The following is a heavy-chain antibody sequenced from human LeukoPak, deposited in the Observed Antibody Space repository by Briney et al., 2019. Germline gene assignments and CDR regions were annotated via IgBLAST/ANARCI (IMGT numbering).Heavy chain of an antibody. J-gene: IGHJ4*02. Sequence: GGSLRLSCAACGFTFISYAMSWVRQAPGKGLEGVSASSGSGGSTYYADSVKGRFTISRDNSKNTLYLQMNSLRAEDTAVYYCAKDRVRVAAAGQGDYWGQGTLVTVSS. CDR1: GFTFISYA. V-gene: IGHV3-23*01. CDR3: AKDRVRVAAAGQGDY. CDR2: SSGSGGST. D-gene: IGHD6-13*01.